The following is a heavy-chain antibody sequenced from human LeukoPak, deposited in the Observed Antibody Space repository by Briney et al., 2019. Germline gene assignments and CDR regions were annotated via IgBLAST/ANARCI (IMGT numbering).Heavy chain of an antibody. D-gene: IGHD3-22*01. Sequence: PGGSLRLSCAASGFTVSSNYMSWVRQAPGKGLEWVSVIYSGGSTYYADSVKGRFTISRDNSKNTLYLQMNSLRAEDTAVYYCARDYPYYYDSSDYYSFDYWGQGTLVTVSS. CDR2: IYSGGST. CDR1: GFTVSSNY. V-gene: IGHV3-66*01. J-gene: IGHJ4*02. CDR3: ARDYPYYYDSSDYYSFDY.